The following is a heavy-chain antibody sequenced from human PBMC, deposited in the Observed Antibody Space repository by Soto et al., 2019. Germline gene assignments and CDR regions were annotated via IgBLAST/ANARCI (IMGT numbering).Heavy chain of an antibody. CDR3: TTDGMDCTSGVCSNLHAFDI. J-gene: IGHJ3*02. Sequence: GGSLRLSCAASGFTFSNAWMSWVRQAPGKGLEWVGRIKSKTDGGTTDYAAPVKGRFTNSRDDPKNTLYLQMNSLKTEDTAVYYCTTDGMDCTSGVCSNLHAFDIWGQGTMVTVSS. CDR2: IKSKTDGGTT. V-gene: IGHV3-15*01. D-gene: IGHD2-8*01. CDR1: GFTFSNAW.